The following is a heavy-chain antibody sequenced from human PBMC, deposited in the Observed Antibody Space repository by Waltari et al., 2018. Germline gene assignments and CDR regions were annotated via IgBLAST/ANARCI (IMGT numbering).Heavy chain of an antibody. CDR3: ARGAVLVAFDI. V-gene: IGHV4-34*01. Sequence: VQLVESGGGLVKPGGSLRLSCAASGFTFSSYSMNWVRQAPGKGLEWIGEINHSGSTNYNPSLKSRVTISVDTSKNQFSLKLSSVTAADTAVYYCARGAVLVAFDIWGQGTMVTVSS. CDR2: INHSGST. CDR1: GFTFSSYS. D-gene: IGHD2-8*01. J-gene: IGHJ3*02.